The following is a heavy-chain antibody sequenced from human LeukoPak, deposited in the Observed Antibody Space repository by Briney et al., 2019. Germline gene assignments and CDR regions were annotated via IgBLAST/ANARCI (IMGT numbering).Heavy chain of an antibody. CDR2: IWYDGSNK. V-gene: IGHV3-33*01. Sequence: GGSLRLSCAASGFTFSSCGMHWVRQAPGKGLEWVAVIWYDGSNKYYADSVKGRFTISRDNSKNTLYLQMNSLRAEDTAVYYCARDNVLQLSFDYWGQGTLVTVSS. D-gene: IGHD5-18*01. J-gene: IGHJ4*02. CDR1: GFTFSSCG. CDR3: ARDNVLQLSFDY.